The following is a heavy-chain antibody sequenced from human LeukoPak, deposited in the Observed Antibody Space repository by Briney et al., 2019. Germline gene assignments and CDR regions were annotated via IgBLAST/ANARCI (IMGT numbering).Heavy chain of an antibody. CDR3: ARDPSYYYDSSGYPDY. J-gene: IGHJ4*02. V-gene: IGHV3-33*01. D-gene: IGHD3-22*01. CDR1: GFTFSSYG. Sequence: GGSLRLSCAASGFTFSSYGMHWVRQAPGKGLEWVAVIWYDGSNEYYADSVKGRFTISRDNSKNTLYLQMNSLRAEDTAVYYCARDPSYYYDSSGYPDYWGQGTLVTVSS. CDR2: IWYDGSNE.